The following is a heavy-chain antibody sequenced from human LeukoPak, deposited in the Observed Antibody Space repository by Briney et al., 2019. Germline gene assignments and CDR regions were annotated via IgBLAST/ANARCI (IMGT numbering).Heavy chain of an antibody. J-gene: IGHJ4*02. CDR2: IYYSGST. Sequence: PSETLSLTCTVSGGSISSSSYYWGWIRQPPGKGLEWIGSIYYSGSTYYNPSLKSRVTISVDTSKNQFSLKLSSVTAADTAVYYCARQTLWLDQNFDYWGQGTLVTVSS. V-gene: IGHV4-39*01. CDR3: ARQTLWLDQNFDY. D-gene: IGHD3-10*01. CDR1: GGSISSSSYY.